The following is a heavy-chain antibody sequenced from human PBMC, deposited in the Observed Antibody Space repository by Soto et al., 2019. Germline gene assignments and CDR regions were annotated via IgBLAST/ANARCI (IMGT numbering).Heavy chain of an antibody. CDR3: AGGGGYCDTLGGMDV. CDR2: ISYDGSNK. D-gene: IGHD3-16*02. J-gene: IGHJ6*02. V-gene: IGHV3-30-3*01. CDR1: GFTFSSYA. Sequence: QVQLVESGGGVVQPGRSLRLSCAASGFTFSSYAMHWVRQAPGKGLEWVAVISYDGSNKYYADSVKGRFTISRDNSKNTLYLQMNSLRAEDTAVYYCAGGGGYCDTLGGMDVWGQGTTVTVSS.